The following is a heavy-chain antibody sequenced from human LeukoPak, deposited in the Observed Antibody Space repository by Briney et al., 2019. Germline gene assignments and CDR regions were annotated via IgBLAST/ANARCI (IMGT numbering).Heavy chain of an antibody. Sequence: SSKTLSLTCTVSGGSISSGGYYWSWIRPHPGKGLEWIGYIYYSGSTYYNPSLKSRVTISVDTSKNQFSLKLSSVTAADTAVYYCARVAGMGVPFDYWGQGTLVTVSS. J-gene: IGHJ4*02. V-gene: IGHV4-31*03. D-gene: IGHD3-10*01. CDR1: GGSISSGGYY. CDR3: ARVAGMGVPFDY. CDR2: IYYSGST.